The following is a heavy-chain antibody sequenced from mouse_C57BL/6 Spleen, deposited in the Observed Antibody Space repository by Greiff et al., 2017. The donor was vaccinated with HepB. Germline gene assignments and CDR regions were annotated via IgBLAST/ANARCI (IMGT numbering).Heavy chain of an antibody. Sequence: VQLQQSGAELVRPGSSVKLSCKASGYTFTSYWMHWVKQRPIQGLEWIGNIDPSDSETHYNQKFKDKATLTVDKSSSTAYMQLSSLTSEDSAVYYAASGSYYGSSYFDYWGQGTTLTVSS. V-gene: IGHV1-52*01. CDR1: GYTFTSYW. D-gene: IGHD1-1*01. CDR3: ASGSYYGSSYFDY. J-gene: IGHJ2*01. CDR2: IDPSDSET.